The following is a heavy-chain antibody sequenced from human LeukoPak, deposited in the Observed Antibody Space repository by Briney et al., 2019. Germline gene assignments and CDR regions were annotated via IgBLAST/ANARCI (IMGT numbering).Heavy chain of an antibody. CDR3: ARGAFDL. CDR2: IYYSWST. V-gene: IGHV4-59*12. CDR1: GGSISSYY. J-gene: IGHJ2*01. Sequence: SETLSLTCTVSGGSISSYYWSWIRQPPGKEVEWIGYIYYSWSTNYNPSLKSRITNSMDTSKNQFSLNLTSVSAADTAIYYCARGAFDLWGRGTLVTVSA.